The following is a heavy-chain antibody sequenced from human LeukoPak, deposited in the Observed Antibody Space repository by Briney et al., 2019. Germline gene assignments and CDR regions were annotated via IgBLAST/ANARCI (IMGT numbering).Heavy chain of an antibody. D-gene: IGHD2-2*01. Sequence: GASVKVSCKASGYTSTSYDINWVRQATGQGLEWMGWMNPNSGNTGYAQKFQGRVTITRNTSISTAYMELSSLRSEDTAVYYCARGRLGYCSSTSCRRGWFDPWGQGTLVTVSS. J-gene: IGHJ5*02. CDR3: ARGRLGYCSSTSCRRGWFDP. CDR2: MNPNSGNT. V-gene: IGHV1-8*03. CDR1: GYTSTSYD.